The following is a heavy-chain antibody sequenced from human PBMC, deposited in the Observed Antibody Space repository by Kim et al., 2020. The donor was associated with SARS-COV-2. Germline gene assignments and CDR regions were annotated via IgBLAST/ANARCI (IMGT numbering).Heavy chain of an antibody. D-gene: IGHD5-18*01. CDR3: ARQNVLTGYNLDV. CDR2: IKEDGSTK. V-gene: IGHV3-7*01. CDR1: GFRLSNYW. J-gene: IGHJ6*03. Sequence: GGSLRLSCVASGFRLSNYWMMWVRQAPGKGLEWVANIKEDGSTKNYGDSVKGRFSVSRDNAKNSMYLQINSLRAEESAVFYCARQNVLTGYNLDVWGIGT.